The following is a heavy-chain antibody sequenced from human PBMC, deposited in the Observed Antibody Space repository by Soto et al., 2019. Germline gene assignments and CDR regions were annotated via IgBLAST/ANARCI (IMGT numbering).Heavy chain of an antibody. CDR3: ARPSDYAWGSNRFVAFDI. CDR1: GYSFTSYW. J-gene: IGHJ3*02. V-gene: IGHV5-10-1*01. Sequence: GEALKISCKGSGYSFTSYWISWVRQMPGKGLEWMGRIDPSDSKTNYSPSFQGHVTISTDKSVSIAYLQWSSLEPSDTAMYYCARPSDYAWGSNRFVAFDIWGQGTMVTVSS. D-gene: IGHD3-16*02. CDR2: IDPSDSKT.